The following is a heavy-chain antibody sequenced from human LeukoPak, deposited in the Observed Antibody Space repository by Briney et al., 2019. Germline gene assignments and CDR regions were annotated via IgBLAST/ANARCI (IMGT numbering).Heavy chain of an antibody. Sequence: PSETLSLTCTVSGGSISSSTYYWGWIRQPPGRGLEWIGNIYYSGSTYYNPSLKSRLTISVDTSKNQFSLKLSSVTAADTAVYYCARSFGESYFDYWGQGILVTVSS. D-gene: IGHD3-10*01. J-gene: IGHJ4*02. V-gene: IGHV4-39*07. CDR3: ARSFGESYFDY. CDR2: IYYSGST. CDR1: GGSISSSTYY.